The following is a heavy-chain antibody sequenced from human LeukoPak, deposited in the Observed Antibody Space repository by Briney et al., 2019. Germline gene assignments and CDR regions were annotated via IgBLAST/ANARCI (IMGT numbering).Heavy chain of an antibody. V-gene: IGHV3-48*01. Sequence: GGSLRLSCAASGFTFSSYSMNWVRQVPGKGLEWVSYISSSSSTIYYADSVKGRFTISRDNAKNSLYLQMNSLRAEDTALYYCARAYYYDSSGYYYDGAFDIWGQGTMVTVSS. CDR1: GFTFSSYS. J-gene: IGHJ3*02. CDR2: ISSSSSTI. CDR3: ARAYYYDSSGYYYDGAFDI. D-gene: IGHD3-22*01.